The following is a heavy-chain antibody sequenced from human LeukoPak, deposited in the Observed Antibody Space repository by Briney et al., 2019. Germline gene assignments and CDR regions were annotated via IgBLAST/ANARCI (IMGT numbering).Heavy chain of an antibody. V-gene: IGHV3-21*01. D-gene: IGHD6-13*01. Sequence: GGSLRLSCAASGFTFRSYSMNWVRQTPGKGLEWVSSISSSSSYIYYADSVKGRFTISRDNAKNSLYLQMNSLRAEDTAVYYCARIIAAAGDYWGQGTLVTVSS. J-gene: IGHJ4*02. CDR1: GFTFRSYS. CDR3: ARIIAAAGDY. CDR2: ISSSSSYI.